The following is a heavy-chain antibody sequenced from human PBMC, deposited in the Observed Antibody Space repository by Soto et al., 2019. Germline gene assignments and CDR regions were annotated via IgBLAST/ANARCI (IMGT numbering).Heavy chain of an antibody. CDR1: GFTFSSYS. CDR2: ISSSSSFI. Sequence: EVQLVESGGGLVKPGGSLRLSCTASGFTFSSYSTNRVRQAPGKGLEWVSSISSSSSFIYYADSVKGRFTISRDNAKNSLYLQMNSLRAEDTAVYYCARNEIGQWLALDYWGQGTLVTVSS. V-gene: IGHV3-21*01. J-gene: IGHJ4*02. D-gene: IGHD6-19*01. CDR3: ARNEIGQWLALDY.